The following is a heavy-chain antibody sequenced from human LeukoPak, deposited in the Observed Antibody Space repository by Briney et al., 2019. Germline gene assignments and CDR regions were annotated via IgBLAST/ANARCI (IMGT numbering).Heavy chain of an antibody. CDR1: GFTFSDYY. CDR2: ISGSSSYT. V-gene: IGHV3-11*06. D-gene: IGHD2-2*01. Sequence: GGSLRLSCAASGFTFSDYYMSWVRQAPGKGLEWVSYISGSSSYTNYADSVKGRFTISRDNAKKSLFLQMNSLRAEDTAVYYCARDMRGDGFDIWGQGTMVTVSS. J-gene: IGHJ3*02. CDR3: ARDMRGDGFDI.